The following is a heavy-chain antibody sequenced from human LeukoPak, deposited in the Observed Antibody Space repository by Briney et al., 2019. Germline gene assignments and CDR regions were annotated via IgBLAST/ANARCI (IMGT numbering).Heavy chain of an antibody. CDR3: ARDPKLVVVPAAITRDYYYYGMDV. CDR2: ISAYNGNT. D-gene: IGHD2-2*01. Sequence: ASVKVSCKASGYTFTSYGISWVRQAPGQGLEWMGWISAYNGNTNYAQKLQGRVTMTTDTSTSTAYMGLRSLRSDDTAVYYCARDPKLVVVPAAITRDYYYYGMDVWGQGTTVTVSS. J-gene: IGHJ6*02. V-gene: IGHV1-18*01. CDR1: GYTFTSYG.